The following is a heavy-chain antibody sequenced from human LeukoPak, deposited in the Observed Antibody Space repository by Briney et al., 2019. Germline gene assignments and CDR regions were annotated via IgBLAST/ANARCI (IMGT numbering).Heavy chain of an antibody. D-gene: IGHD2-2*01. J-gene: IGHJ4*02. Sequence: GASVKVSCKASGYTFTRYGISWVRQAPGQGLEWMGWISAYNGNTNYAQKLQGRVTMTTDTSTSTAYMELRSLRSDDTAVYYCARDTRVVPAAMHGYWGQGTLVTVSS. CDR1: GYTFTRYG. V-gene: IGHV1-18*01. CDR2: ISAYNGNT. CDR3: ARDTRVVPAAMHGY.